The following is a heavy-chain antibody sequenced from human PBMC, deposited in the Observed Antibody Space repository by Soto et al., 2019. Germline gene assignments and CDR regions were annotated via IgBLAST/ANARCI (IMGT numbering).Heavy chain of an antibody. V-gene: IGHV3-30-3*01. Sequence: GGSLRLSCAASGFTFSSYAMHWVRQAPGKGLEWVAVISYDGSNKYYADSVKGRFTISRDNSKNTLYLQMNSLRAEDTAVYYCARDVLRYFDWLFYYYYRMDVWGQGNTVTVSS. D-gene: IGHD3-9*01. CDR1: GFTFSSYA. CDR3: ARDVLRYFDWLFYYYYRMDV. CDR2: ISYDGSNK. J-gene: IGHJ6*02.